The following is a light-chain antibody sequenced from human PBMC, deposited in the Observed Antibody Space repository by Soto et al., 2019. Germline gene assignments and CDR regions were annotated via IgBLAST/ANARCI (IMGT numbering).Light chain of an antibody. CDR2: DAS. CDR3: QQYNSFAPYS. Sequence: DIQMTQSPSTLSASVGDRVTITCRSSQSISFWLAWYQQKPGKAPKLLIYDASTLYSGVPSRFSGSRSGTEFTLTIRSLQPDDFASYYCQQYNSFAPYSFGQGTKLEI. V-gene: IGKV1-5*01. J-gene: IGKJ2*03. CDR1: QSISFW.